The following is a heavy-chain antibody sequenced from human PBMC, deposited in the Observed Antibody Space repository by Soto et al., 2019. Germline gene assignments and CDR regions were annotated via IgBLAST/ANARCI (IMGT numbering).Heavy chain of an antibody. CDR2: IYYSGST. J-gene: IGHJ5*02. D-gene: IGHD6-13*01. CDR3: ARVAAAGTRWFDP. Sequence: QVQLQESGPGLVKPSETLSLTCTVSGGSISSYYWSWIRQPPGKGLEWIGYIYYSGSTNYNPSLKSRVTISVDTSKNQFFLKLSSVTAADTAVYYCARVAAAGTRWFDPWGQGTLVTVSS. CDR1: GGSISSYY. V-gene: IGHV4-59*01.